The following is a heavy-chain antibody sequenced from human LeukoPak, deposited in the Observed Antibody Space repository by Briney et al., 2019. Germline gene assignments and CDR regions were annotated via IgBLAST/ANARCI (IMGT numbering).Heavy chain of an antibody. CDR3: ARDGSGSYRPFDY. V-gene: IGHV1-69*13. J-gene: IGHJ4*02. CDR1: GGTFSSYA. Sequence: ASVKVSCKASGGTFSSYAISWVRQAPGRGLEWMGGIIPIFGTANYAQKFQGRATITADESTSTAYMELSSLRSEGTAVYYCARDGSGSYRPFDYWGQGTLVTVSS. CDR2: IIPIFGTA. D-gene: IGHD3-10*01.